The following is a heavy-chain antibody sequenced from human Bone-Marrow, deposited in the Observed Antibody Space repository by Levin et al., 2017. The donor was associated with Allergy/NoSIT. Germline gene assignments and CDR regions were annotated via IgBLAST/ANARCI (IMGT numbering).Heavy chain of an antibody. J-gene: IGHJ3*02. CDR2: IYYSGNT. CDR3: TWAGERIAIFGVEHDAFDI. V-gene: IGHV4-59*01. CDR1: GGSISSYY. Sequence: SQTLSLTCTVSGGSISSYYWSWIRQPPGKGLEWIGYIYYSGNTNYNPSLKSRVTISVDMSQNQFSLKLNSVSAADTAVYYSTWAGERIAIFGVEHDAFDIWGQGTMVTVSS. D-gene: IGHD3-3*01.